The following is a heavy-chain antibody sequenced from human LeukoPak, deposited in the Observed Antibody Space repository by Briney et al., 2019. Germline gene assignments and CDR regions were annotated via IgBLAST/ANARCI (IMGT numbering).Heavy chain of an antibody. Sequence: GGSLRLSCAASGFTFSSYAMSWVRQAPGKGLEWVSSISSNGGSTYYADSVKGRFTISRDNSKNTLYLQMNSLGAEDTAVYYCAKASKMDTILPPFDYWGQGTLVTVSS. D-gene: IGHD5-24*01. CDR3: AKASKMDTILPPFDY. J-gene: IGHJ4*02. V-gene: IGHV3-23*01. CDR2: ISSNGGST. CDR1: GFTFSSYA.